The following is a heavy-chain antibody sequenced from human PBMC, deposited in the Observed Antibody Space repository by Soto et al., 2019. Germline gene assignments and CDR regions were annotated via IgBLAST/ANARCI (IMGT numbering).Heavy chain of an antibody. Sequence: GGTLRLSCAASGFTFSSYAMSWVRQAPGKGMEWVSAISGSGGSTYYADSVKGRFTISRDNSKNTLYLQMNSLRAEDTAVYYCSKDFLKVGFGFPFDYWGQGTLVTVP. D-gene: IGHD3-10*01. V-gene: IGHV3-23*01. CDR3: SKDFLKVGFGFPFDY. CDR2: ISGSGGST. CDR1: GFTFSSYA. J-gene: IGHJ4*02.